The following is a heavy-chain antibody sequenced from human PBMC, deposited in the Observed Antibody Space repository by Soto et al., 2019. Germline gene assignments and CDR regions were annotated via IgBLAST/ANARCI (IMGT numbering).Heavy chain of an antibody. V-gene: IGHV4-59*12. J-gene: IGHJ4*02. CDR2: IYYSGST. CDR3: ARVRGLGYCSGGSCSQPGLWYFDY. Sequence: SETLSLTCTVSGGSISSYYWSWIRQPPGKGLEWIGDIYYSGSTNYNPSLKSRVTISVDTSKNQFSLKLSSVTAADTAVYYCARVRGLGYCSGGSCSQPGLWYFDYWGQGTLVTVSS. D-gene: IGHD2-15*01. CDR1: GGSISSYY.